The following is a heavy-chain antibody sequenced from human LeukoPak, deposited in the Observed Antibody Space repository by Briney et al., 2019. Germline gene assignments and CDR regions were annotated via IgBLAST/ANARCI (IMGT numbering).Heavy chain of an antibody. CDR3: ARDGRGIAEV. CDR2: ISSSSSYI. D-gene: IGHD6-13*01. J-gene: IGHJ4*02. V-gene: IGHV3-21*01. CDR1: GFSFSSYS. Sequence: PGRSLRLSCAASGFSFSSYSMNWVRQAPGKGLEWVSSISSSSSYIYYADSVKGRFTISRDNAKNSLYLQMNSLRAEDTAVYYCARDGRGIAEVWGQGTLVTVSS.